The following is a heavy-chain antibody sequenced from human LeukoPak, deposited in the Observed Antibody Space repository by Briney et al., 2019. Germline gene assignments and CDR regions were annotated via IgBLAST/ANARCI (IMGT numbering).Heavy chain of an antibody. J-gene: IGHJ4*02. D-gene: IGHD6-6*01. CDR1: GYTLTELS. CDR3: ATGLPYSSSSFLFDY. CDR2: FDPEDGET. Sequence: ASVKVSCKVSGYTLTELSMHWVRQAPGKGLEWMGGFDPEDGETIYAQKFQGRVTMTEDTSTDTAYMELSGLRSEDTAVYYCATGLPYSSSSFLFDYWGQGTLVTVSS. V-gene: IGHV1-24*01.